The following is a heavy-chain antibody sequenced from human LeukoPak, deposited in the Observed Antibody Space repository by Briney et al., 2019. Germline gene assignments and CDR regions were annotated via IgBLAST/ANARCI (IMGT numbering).Heavy chain of an antibody. V-gene: IGHV3-23*01. J-gene: IGHJ4*02. Sequence: QPGGSLRLSCAASGFTFANYTMSWVRQAPGKGLEWVSSVSGSGGETHSTDSVRGRFTISRDNSKGTLYLQMSSLRAEDTAVYYCAKLPHYGGNSPYVDSWGQGTLVTVSS. CDR2: VSGSGGET. D-gene: IGHD4-23*01. CDR1: GFTFANYT. CDR3: AKLPHYGGNSPYVDS.